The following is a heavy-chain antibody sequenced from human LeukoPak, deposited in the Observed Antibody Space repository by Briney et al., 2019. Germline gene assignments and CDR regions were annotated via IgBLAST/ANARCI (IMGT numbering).Heavy chain of an antibody. J-gene: IGHJ4*02. CDR1: GFTFSSYW. Sequence: GGSLRLSCAASGFTFSSYWMHWVRQAPGKGLVWVSRVNSDGSTTNYADSVKGRFTISRDNAENTLYMRMNSLRPEDTAVYYCARGYYSSSRFDSWGQGTLVTVSS. CDR3: ARGYYSSSRFDS. CDR2: VNSDGSTT. D-gene: IGHD6-13*01. V-gene: IGHV3-74*01.